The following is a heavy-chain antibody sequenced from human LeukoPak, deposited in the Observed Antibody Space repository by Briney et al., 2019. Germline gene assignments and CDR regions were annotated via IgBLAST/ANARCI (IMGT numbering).Heavy chain of an antibody. V-gene: IGHV1-18*01. CDR1: GYTFTTYG. J-gene: IGHJ4*02. Sequence: ASMKVSCKASGYTFTTYGISWVRQAPGQGLEWMGWINTQTDQTCYAQKVQGRVTMATDRSTSTAYLELRSLGSDDTAVYFCARKGCFGDCYLFDLWGQGSLVTVSS. CDR3: ARKGCFGDCYLFDL. D-gene: IGHD2-21*02. CDR2: INTQTDQT.